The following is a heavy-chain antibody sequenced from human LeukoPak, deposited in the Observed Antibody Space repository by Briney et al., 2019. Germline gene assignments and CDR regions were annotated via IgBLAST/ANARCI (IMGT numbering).Heavy chain of an antibody. D-gene: IGHD6-13*01. Sequence: ASVKVSCKASGYTFTGYYMHWVRQAPGQGLEWMGWFNPDSGGTHYAQKFQGRVTMTRDTSISTAYMELNRLRSDDTAVYYCARQQQLLAYWGQGTLVTVSS. CDR2: FNPDSGGT. V-gene: IGHV1-2*02. CDR1: GYTFTGYY. CDR3: ARQQQLLAY. J-gene: IGHJ4*02.